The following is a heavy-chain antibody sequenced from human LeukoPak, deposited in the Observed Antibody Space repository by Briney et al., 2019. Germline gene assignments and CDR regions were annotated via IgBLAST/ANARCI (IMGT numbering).Heavy chain of an antibody. Sequence: GGSLRLSCAASGFTFSNSAMTWVRQAPGKGLEWVSLISGTGGSTYYADSVQGRFSISRDNSKNTLYLQMNSLRAEDTAVYYCAKERPNIAARPVDCWGQGTLVTVSS. D-gene: IGHD6-6*01. CDR3: AKERPNIAARPVDC. J-gene: IGHJ4*02. V-gene: IGHV3-23*01. CDR1: GFTFSNSA. CDR2: ISGTGGST.